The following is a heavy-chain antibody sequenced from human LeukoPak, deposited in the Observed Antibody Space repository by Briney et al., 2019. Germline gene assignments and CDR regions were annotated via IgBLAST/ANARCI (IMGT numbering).Heavy chain of an antibody. CDR1: GGTFSSYA. D-gene: IGHD5-24*01. J-gene: IGHJ6*02. CDR2: IIPIFGTA. Sequence: ASVKVSCKASGGTFSSYAISWVRQAPGQGLVWMGGIIPIFGTANYAQKFQGRVTITADESTSTAYMELSSLRSEDTAVYYCARDEFEEDGYNRFAYYGMDVWGQGTTVTVSS. V-gene: IGHV1-69*13. CDR3: ARDEFEEDGYNRFAYYGMDV.